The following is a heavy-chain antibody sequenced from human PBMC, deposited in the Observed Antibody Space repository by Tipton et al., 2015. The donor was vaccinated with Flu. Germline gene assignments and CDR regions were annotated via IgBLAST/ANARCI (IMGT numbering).Heavy chain of an antibody. CDR3: ARFQYCSSTSGQGDAFDI. CDR2: INPNSGGT. Sequence: QLVQSGPEVKKPGVSVKVSCKASGYTFTSYGISWVRQAPGQGLEWMGWINPNSGGTNYAQKFQGRVTMTRDTSISTAYMELSRLRSDDTAVYYCARFQYCSSTSGQGDAFDIWGQGTMVTVSS. D-gene: IGHD2-2*01. V-gene: IGHV1-2*02. J-gene: IGHJ3*02. CDR1: GYTFTSYG.